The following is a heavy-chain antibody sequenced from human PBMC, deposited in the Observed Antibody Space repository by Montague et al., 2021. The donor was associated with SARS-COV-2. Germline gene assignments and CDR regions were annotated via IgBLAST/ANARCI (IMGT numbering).Heavy chain of an antibody. D-gene: IGHD1-1*01. J-gene: IGHJ5*02. V-gene: IGHV4-39*01. Sequence: SETLSLTCDVSGDSIRSATYHWAWIRQPPGRGLEWIGNIYYSGSTMYNPSLKSRVTMSVDTSKNQFSLHLNLVTAADTVVYYCARRLTGLEPPFDPWGQGTLVIVSS. CDR1: GDSIRSATYH. CDR2: IYYSGST. CDR3: ARRLTGLEPPFDP.